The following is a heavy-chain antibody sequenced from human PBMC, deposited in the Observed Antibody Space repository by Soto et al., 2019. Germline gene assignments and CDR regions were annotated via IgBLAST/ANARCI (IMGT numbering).Heavy chain of an antibody. CDR3: ARVSLGYCSGGSCYSGPGDY. CDR1: GGTFSSYA. V-gene: IGHV1-69*13. CDR2: IIPIFGTA. J-gene: IGHJ4*02. D-gene: IGHD2-15*01. Sequence: SVKVSCKASGGTFSSYAISWVRPAPGQGLEWMGGIIPIFGTANYAQKFQGRVTITADESTSTAYMELSSLRSEDTAVYYCARVSLGYCSGGSCYSGPGDYWGQGTLVTVSS.